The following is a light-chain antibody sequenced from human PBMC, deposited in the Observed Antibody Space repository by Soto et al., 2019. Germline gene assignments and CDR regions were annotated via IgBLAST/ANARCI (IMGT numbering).Light chain of an antibody. J-gene: IGLJ3*02. CDR2: EVS. V-gene: IGLV2-14*01. Sequence: QSALTQPASVSGSPGQSITISCTGTSSDVGGYNYVSWYQQHPGKAPKLMIYEVSNRPSGVSNRFSGSKSVNTASLTISGLQAEDEADYYCSSYTSSSPLVFGGGTKLTVL. CDR3: SSYTSSSPLV. CDR1: SSDVGGYNY.